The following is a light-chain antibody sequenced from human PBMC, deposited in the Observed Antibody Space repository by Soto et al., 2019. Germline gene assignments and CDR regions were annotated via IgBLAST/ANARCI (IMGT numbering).Light chain of an antibody. J-gene: IGKJ2*01. CDR2: VAS. V-gene: IGKV3-20*01. CDR1: QSVSSSY. CDR3: QQYGSSPYS. Sequence: EIVLTQSPGTLPLSPGERATLSCRASQSVSSSYLAWFKQKPGQAPSLLIYVASSRATGIPARFSGSGSGTDFTLTISRLEAEDFAVYYCQQYGSSPYSFGQGTTLEIK.